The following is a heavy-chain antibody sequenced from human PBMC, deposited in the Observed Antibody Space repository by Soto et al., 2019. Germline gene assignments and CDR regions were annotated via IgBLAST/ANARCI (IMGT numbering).Heavy chain of an antibody. V-gene: IGHV4-39*01. CDR1: GGSISSSSYY. J-gene: IGHJ4*02. CDR2: IYYSGST. D-gene: IGHD2-15*01. Sequence: QLQLQESGPGLVKPSETLSLTCTVSGGSISSSSYYWGWIRQPPGKGLEWIGSIYYSGSTYYNPSLKRRVTISVDTSKNQFSLTLSSVTAAYTAVYYCARHTPAISISDHWGQGTLVTVSS. CDR3: ARHTPAISISDH.